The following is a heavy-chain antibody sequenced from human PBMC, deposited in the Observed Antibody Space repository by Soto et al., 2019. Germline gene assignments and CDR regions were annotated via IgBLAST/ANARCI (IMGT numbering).Heavy chain of an antibody. V-gene: IGHV4-30-4*01. D-gene: IGHD2-2*01. CDR2: IYFSGSA. CDR1: GDSINSGDYY. Sequence: QLQLQESGPGLVKPSQTLSLTCTVSGDSINSGDYYWSWIRQPPGKGLEWIGYIYFSGSAYLNPSLESRLTISVDTSKNQFSLKLRSVTAADTAVSYCTRVNSSSSLDHWGQGALVTVSS. CDR3: TRVNSSSSLDH. J-gene: IGHJ4*02.